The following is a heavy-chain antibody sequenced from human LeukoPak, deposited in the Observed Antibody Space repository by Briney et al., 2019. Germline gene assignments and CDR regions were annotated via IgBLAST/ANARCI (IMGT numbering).Heavy chain of an antibody. J-gene: IGHJ5*02. CDR2: ISSSSNYI. Sequence: GGSLRLSCAASGFTFSTYNMNWVRQAPGKGLEWVSSISSSSNYIYYADSVKGRFTISRDNAKNSLYLQMNSLRAEDTDVYYCARDAPRGWFDPWGQGTLVTVSS. V-gene: IGHV3-21*01. CDR3: ARDAPRGWFDP. CDR1: GFTFSTYN.